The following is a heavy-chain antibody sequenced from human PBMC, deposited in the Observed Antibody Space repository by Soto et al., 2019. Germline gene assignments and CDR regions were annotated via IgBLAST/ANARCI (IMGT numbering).Heavy chain of an antibody. V-gene: IGHV3-9*01. CDR2: ISWNSGSI. J-gene: IGHJ4*02. CDR3: AKDANDFWSGYYYYFDS. CDR1: GFTFDEYA. Sequence: EVQLVESGGGLVQPGRSLRLSCAASGFTFDEYAMHWVRQAPGKGLEWVSGISWNSGSIGYADSVKGRFTISRDNAKNSLYLQMNSLRAEDTALYCCAKDANDFWSGYYYYFDSWGQGALVTVSS. D-gene: IGHD3-3*01.